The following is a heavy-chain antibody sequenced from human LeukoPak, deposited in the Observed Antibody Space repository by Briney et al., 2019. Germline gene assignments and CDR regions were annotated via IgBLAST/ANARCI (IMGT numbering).Heavy chain of an antibody. V-gene: IGHV4-59*08. J-gene: IGHJ5*02. D-gene: IGHD1-20*01. CDR1: GGSISSYY. CDR2: IYYSGST. CDR3: ARRITGTTFPWFDP. Sequence: SETLSLTCTVSGGSISSYYWSWIRQPPGKGLEWIGYIYYSGSTNYNPSLKSRVTISVDTSKNQFSLKLSSVTAADTAVYYCARRITGTTFPWFDPWGQGTLVTVSS.